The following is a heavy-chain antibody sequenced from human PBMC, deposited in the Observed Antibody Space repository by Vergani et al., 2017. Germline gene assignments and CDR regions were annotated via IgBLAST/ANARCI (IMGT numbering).Heavy chain of an antibody. J-gene: IGHJ6*03. CDR2: MYYSGST. V-gene: IGHV4-59*01. D-gene: IGHD4-11*01. CDR3: ARAPRYSPSDYYYYYMDV. CDR1: GGSISSYY. Sequence: QVQLQESGPGLVKPSETLSLICTASGGSISSYYRSWIRQPPGKGLEWIGYMYYSGSTNYNPSLNSRVTISVDTSKNQFSLKLSSVTAADTAVYYCARAPRYSPSDYYYYYMDVWGKGTTVTVSS.